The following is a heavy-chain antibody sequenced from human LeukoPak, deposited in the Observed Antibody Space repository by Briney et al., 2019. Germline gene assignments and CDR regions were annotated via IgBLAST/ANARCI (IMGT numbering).Heavy chain of an antibody. CDR3: TALGIAAAGMDY. CDR1: GFTFSGSA. D-gene: IGHD6-13*01. V-gene: IGHV3-73*01. J-gene: IGHJ4*02. CDR2: IRSKANSYAT. Sequence: GGSLRLSCAASGFTFSGSAIHWVRQASGKGLEWLGRIRSKANSYATAYGASVEGRFTISRDDSKNTAYLQMNSLITEDTAVYFCTALGIAAAGMDYWGQGTLVTVSS.